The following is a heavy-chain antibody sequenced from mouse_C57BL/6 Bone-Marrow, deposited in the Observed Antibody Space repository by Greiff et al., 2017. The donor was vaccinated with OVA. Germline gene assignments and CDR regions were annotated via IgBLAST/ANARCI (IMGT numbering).Heavy chain of an antibody. CDR1: GFTFSSYA. D-gene: IGHD2-1*01. V-gene: IGHV5-4*01. CDR2: ISDGGSYT. Sequence: EVKLQESGGGLVKPGGSLKLSCAASGFTFSSYAMSWVRQTPEKRLEWVATISDGGSYTYYPDNVKGRFTISRDNAKNNLYLQMSHLKSEDTAMYYCARDYYGNYGWYFDVWGTGTTVTVSS. J-gene: IGHJ1*03. CDR3: ARDYYGNYGWYFDV.